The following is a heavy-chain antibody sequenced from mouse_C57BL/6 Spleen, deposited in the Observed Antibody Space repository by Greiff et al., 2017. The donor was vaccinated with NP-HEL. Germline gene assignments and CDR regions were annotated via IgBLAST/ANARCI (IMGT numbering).Heavy chain of an antibody. J-gene: IGHJ4*01. CDR2: ISYSGST. CDR3: ARAPLENAMDY. Sequence: EVKLQESGPGMVKPSQSLSLTCTVTGYSITSGYDWHWIRHFPGNKLEWMGYISYSGSTNYNPSLKSRISITHDTSKNHFFLKLNSVTTEDTATYYCARAPLENAMDYWGQGTSVTVSS. CDR1: GYSITSGYD. V-gene: IGHV3-1*01.